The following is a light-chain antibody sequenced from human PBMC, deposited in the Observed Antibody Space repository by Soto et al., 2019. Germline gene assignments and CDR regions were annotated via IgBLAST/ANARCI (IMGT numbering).Light chain of an antibody. J-gene: IGLJ1*01. CDR2: EVT. V-gene: IGLV2-14*01. Sequence: QSALTQPASVSGSPGQSITISCTGTSSDVGGYDYVSWYQQHPAKAPNLLIYEVTDRPSGVSSRFSGSKSGNTASLTISGLQAEEEADYYCSSLTCGSTRGFGTGTKVTVL. CDR1: SSDVGGYDY. CDR3: SSLTCGSTRG.